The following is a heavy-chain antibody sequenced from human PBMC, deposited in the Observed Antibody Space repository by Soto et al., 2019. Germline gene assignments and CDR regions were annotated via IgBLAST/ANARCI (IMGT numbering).Heavy chain of an antibody. D-gene: IGHD3-22*01. V-gene: IGHV4-34*01. Sequence: PSETLSLTCAVYGVAFSGYYWRWIRQPQGKGLEWIVETNPRGSTNYNPSRKSRVTISVDTSKNQFSLKLSSVTAADTAVYYCARGRLQWLPDYGGQGTLVTVAS. CDR2: TNPRGST. CDR3: ARGRLQWLPDY. J-gene: IGHJ4*02. CDR1: GVAFSGYY.